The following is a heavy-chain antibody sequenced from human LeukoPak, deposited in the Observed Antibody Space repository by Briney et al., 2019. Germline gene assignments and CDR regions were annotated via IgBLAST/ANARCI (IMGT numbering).Heavy chain of an antibody. CDR1: GYTFTSYG. CDR3: ARGREAYYDFWSGPPPSGYYYYYMDA. Sequence: ASVKVSCKASGYTFTSYGISWVRQAPGQGLEWMGWISAYNGNTNYAQKLQGRVTMTTDTSTSTAYMELRSLRSDDTAVYYCARGREAYYDFWSGPPPSGYYYYYMDAWGKGTTVTVSS. CDR2: ISAYNGNT. D-gene: IGHD3-3*01. J-gene: IGHJ6*03. V-gene: IGHV1-18*01.